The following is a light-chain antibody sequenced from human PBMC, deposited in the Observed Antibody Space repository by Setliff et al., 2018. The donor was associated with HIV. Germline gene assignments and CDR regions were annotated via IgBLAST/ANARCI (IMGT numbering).Light chain of an antibody. V-gene: IGLV2-14*03. J-gene: IGLJ1*01. CDR3: SSYTSTSTLCV. Sequence: QSVLTQAASVSGSPGQSITMSCTGTRSDVGGYNYVSWYQQHPGKAPKLMIYDVSNRPSGVSNRFSGSKSGNTASLTISWLQAEDEADYYCSSYTSTSTLCVFGTGTKVTVL. CDR1: RSDVGGYNY. CDR2: DVS.